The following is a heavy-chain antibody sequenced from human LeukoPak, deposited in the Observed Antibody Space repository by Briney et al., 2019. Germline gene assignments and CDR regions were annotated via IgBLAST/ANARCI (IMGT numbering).Heavy chain of an antibody. CDR3: ARVYSSSWYLLPGLYFDY. Sequence: SETLSLTCAVYGGSFSGYYWSWIRQPPGKGLEWIGEINHSGSTNYNPSLKSRATISVDTSKNQFSLKLSSVTAADTAVYYCARVYSSSWYLLPGLYFDYWGQGTLVTVSS. J-gene: IGHJ4*02. CDR2: INHSGST. D-gene: IGHD6-13*01. V-gene: IGHV4-34*01. CDR1: GGSFSGYY.